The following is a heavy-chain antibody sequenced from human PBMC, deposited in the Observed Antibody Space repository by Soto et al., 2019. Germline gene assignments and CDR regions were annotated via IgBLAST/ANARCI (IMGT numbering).Heavy chain of an antibody. Sequence: QVQLVQSGAEVKKPGSSVKVSCKASGGTFSNYAITWVRQAPGQGLEWMGGITPIFGTPNYAQKFQGRVTRTASKSTNTAYMERRSTRSEDTAVYYCARDIRIFGVAVAHTPYYGLDVGVQGPTVTV. D-gene: IGHD2-15*01. CDR1: GGTFSNYA. V-gene: IGHV1-69*06. J-gene: IGHJ6*02. CDR3: ARDIRIFGVAVAHTPYYGLDV. CDR2: ITPIFGTP.